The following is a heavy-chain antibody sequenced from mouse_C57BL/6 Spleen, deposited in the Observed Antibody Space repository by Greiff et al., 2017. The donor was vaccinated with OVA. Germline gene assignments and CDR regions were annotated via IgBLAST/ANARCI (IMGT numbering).Heavy chain of an antibody. CDR3: TRYGEDYDAFAD. V-gene: IGHV1-15*01. J-gene: IGHJ3*01. CDR2: IDPETGGT. CDR1: GYTFTDYE. D-gene: IGHD2-4*01. Sequence: ESGAELVRPGASVTLSCKASGYTFTDYEMHWVKQTPVHGLEWIGAIDPETGGTAYNQKFKGKAILTADKSSSTAYLELRSLTSEDAAVNYCTRYGEDYDAFADWGQGTLVTVSA.